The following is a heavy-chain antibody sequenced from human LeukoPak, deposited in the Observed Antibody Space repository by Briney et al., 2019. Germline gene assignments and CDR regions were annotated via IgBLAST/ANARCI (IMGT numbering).Heavy chain of an antibody. CDR1: GYTFTSYG. D-gene: IGHD3-3*01. J-gene: IGHJ4*02. V-gene: IGHV1-18*01. CDR3: ARYPYYDFWSGYFTYYFDY. Sequence: ASVKVSCKASGYTFTSYGISWVRQAPGQGLEWMGWISAYNGNTNYAQKLQGRVTMTTDTSTSTAYMELRSLRSDDTPVYYCARYPYYDFWSGYFTYYFDYWGQGTLVTVSS. CDR2: ISAYNGNT.